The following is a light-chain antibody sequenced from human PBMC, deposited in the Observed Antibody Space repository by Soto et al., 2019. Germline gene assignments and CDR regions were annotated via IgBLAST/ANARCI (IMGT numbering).Light chain of an antibody. J-gene: IGKJ4*01. CDR2: GAS. V-gene: IGKV3-15*01. CDR1: QSVSSN. CDR3: QQYKNWTVT. Sequence: VMTQSPATLSVSPGEGVTLSCRASQSVSSNLAWYQQKPGQAPRLLFYGASTRATGVPARFSGSGSGTEFSLTISSLQSEDFAVYYCQQYKNWTVTFGGGTKVDIK.